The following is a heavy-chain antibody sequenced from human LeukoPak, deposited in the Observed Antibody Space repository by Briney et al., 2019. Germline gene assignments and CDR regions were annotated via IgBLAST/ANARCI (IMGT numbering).Heavy chain of an antibody. CDR2: INHSGST. V-gene: IGHV4-34*01. Sequence: EASETLSLTCAVYGGSFSGYYWSWIRQPPGKGLEWIGEINHSGSTNYNPSLKSRVTISVDTSKNQFSLKLSSVTAADTAVYYCARGASGALSTHWGQGTLVTVSS. CDR3: ARGASGALSTH. D-gene: IGHD1-26*01. CDR1: GGSFSGYY. J-gene: IGHJ1*01.